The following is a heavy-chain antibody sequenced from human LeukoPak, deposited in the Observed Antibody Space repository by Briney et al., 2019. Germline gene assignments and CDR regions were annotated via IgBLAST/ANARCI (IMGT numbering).Heavy chain of an antibody. D-gene: IGHD2-15*01. CDR3: ARHGGSAYLYFFDY. CDR2: IYYSGST. J-gene: IGHJ4*02. V-gene: IGHV4-59*08. Sequence: SETLSLTCTVSGGSISSYYWSWIRQPPGKGLEWIGYIYYSGSTNYNPSLKGRVTISVDTSKSQFSLKLSSVTAADTAVYYCARHGGSAYLYFFDYWGQGTLVTVSS. CDR1: GGSISSYY.